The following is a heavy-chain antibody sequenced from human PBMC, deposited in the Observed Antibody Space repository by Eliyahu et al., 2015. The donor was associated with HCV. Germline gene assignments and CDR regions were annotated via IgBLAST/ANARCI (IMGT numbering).Heavy chain of an antibody. CDR3: ARDSGIAVVEYXDY. D-gene: IGHD6-19*01. Sequence: QVQLVQSGAEVKKPGASVKVSCKASGYTFTSYGISWVRQAPGQGLEWMGWISVYNGNTNYAHNLQGRVTMTTDTSTNTAYMELRSLRSDDTAVYYCARDSGIAVVEYXDYWGQGTLVTVSS. CDR2: ISVYNGNT. CDR1: GYTFTSYG. V-gene: IGHV1-18*04. J-gene: IGHJ4*02.